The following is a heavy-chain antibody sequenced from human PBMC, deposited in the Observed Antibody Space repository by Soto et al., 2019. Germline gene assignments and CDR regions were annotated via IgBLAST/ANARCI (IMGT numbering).Heavy chain of an antibody. CDR1: GFTFSSYD. CDR2: IGTAGDT. CDR3: AREPRITIFGVATNPVDY. Sequence: GGSLRLSCAASGFTFSSYDMHWVRQATGKGLEWVSAIGTAGDTYYPGSVKGRFTISRENAKNSLYLQMNSLRAGDTAVYYCAREPRITIFGVATNPVDYWGQGTLVTVSS. J-gene: IGHJ4*02. D-gene: IGHD3-3*01. V-gene: IGHV3-13*01.